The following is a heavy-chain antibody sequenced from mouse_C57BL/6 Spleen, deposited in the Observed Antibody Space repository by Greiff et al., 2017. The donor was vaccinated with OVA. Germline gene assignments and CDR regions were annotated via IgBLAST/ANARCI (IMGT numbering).Heavy chain of an antibody. CDR1: GFTFTGYW. Sequence: QVQRQQSGAELVKPGASVKLSCTASGFTFTGYWMHWVQQRPVKGLEWIANISTCGGNTHYPDTFKGKATFTVDKSSSTVYLQISRLTSEDTAIYYCARGGYNNTDYAMDYWGQGTSVTVSS. J-gene: IGHJ4*01. D-gene: IGHD2-5*01. CDR3: ARGGYNNTDYAMDY. CDR2: ISTCGGNT. V-gene: IGHV1-52*01.